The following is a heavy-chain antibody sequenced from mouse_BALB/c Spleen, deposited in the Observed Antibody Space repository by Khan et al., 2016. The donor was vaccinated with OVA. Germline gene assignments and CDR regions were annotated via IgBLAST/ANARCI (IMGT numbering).Heavy chain of an antibody. CDR2: INPCTGYS. CDR3: AKGGLRWDFDY. CDR1: GYTFTNYW. D-gene: IGHD4-1*01. V-gene: IGHV1-7*01. J-gene: IGHJ2*01. Sequence: QVQLQQSGPELAKPGASVKMSCKTSGYTFTNYWILWVKQSPGQGLEWIGYINPCTGYSKYTQNFKEQATFTADKSSSTAYMQMSSLTSEDSAVYYCAKGGLRWDFDYWGQGTTVTVSS.